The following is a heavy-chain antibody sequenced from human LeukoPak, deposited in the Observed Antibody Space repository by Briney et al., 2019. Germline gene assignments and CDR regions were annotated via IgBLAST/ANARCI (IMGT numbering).Heavy chain of an antibody. J-gene: IGHJ5*02. V-gene: IGHV4-39*07. CDR1: GGSISSSRYY. Sequence: PSETLSLTCTVSGGSISSSRYYWGWIRQPPGKGLEWIGSIYYSGSTYYNPSLKSRVTISVDTSKNQFSLKLSSVTAADTAVYYCARDYGDYNWFDPWGQGTLVTVSS. D-gene: IGHD4-17*01. CDR2: IYYSGST. CDR3: ARDYGDYNWFDP.